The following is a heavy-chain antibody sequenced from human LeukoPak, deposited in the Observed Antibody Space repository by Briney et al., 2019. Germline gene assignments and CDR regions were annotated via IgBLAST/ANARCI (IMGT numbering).Heavy chain of an antibody. CDR1: GFTFSDYY. CDR2: ISTSGTSL. Sequence: GGSLRLSCAASGFTFSDYYSAWIRQAPGKELEWVSYISTSGTSLYYADSVKGRFTISRDNAKTSLYLQMNSLRVEDTAMYYCATGEGHCSGGSCYSFDHWGQGTLVTVSS. CDR3: ATGEGHCSGGSCYSFDH. V-gene: IGHV3-11*04. J-gene: IGHJ4*02. D-gene: IGHD2-15*01.